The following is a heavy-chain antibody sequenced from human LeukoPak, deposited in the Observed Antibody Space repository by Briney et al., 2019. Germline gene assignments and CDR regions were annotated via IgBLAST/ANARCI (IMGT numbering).Heavy chain of an antibody. J-gene: IGHJ4*02. CDR2: INPSGGST. CDR1: GYTFTSYR. D-gene: IGHD6-19*01. Sequence: ASVKVSCKASGYTFTSYRVHWVRQAPGQGLEWIGLINPSGGSTTYAQNFQGRVSMTRDTSTSTVYMELSSLRSEDTAVYYCAVLAVAALSRYWGQGTLVTVSS. CDR3: AVLAVAALSRY. V-gene: IGHV1-46*01.